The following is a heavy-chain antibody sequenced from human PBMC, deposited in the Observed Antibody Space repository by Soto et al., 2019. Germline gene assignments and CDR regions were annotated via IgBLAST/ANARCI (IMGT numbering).Heavy chain of an antibody. J-gene: IGHJ4*02. CDR1: GYTFTSYD. CDR2: MNPNSGNT. Sequence: QVQLVQSGAEVKKPGASVKVSCKASGYTFTSYDINWVRQATGQGLEWMGWMNPNSGNTGYAQKFQDRGNMTRNTTISTADIELSSLRSEDTAVYYYARTLYGDNVDYWGQGTLVTVSS. V-gene: IGHV1-8*01. D-gene: IGHD4-17*01. CDR3: ARTLYGDNVDY.